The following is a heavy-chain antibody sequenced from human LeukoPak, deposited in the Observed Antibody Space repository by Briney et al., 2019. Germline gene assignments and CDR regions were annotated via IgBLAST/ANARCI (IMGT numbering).Heavy chain of an antibody. CDR3: AKAGIAAAGPKGGFDY. J-gene: IGHJ4*02. CDR1: GFTFSSYA. V-gene: IGHV3-23*01. Sequence: GGSLRLSCAASGFTFSSYAMSWVRQAPGKGLEWVSAISGSGGSTYYADSVKGRFTISRDNSENTLYLQMNSLRAEDTAVYYCAKAGIAAAGPKGGFDYWGQGTLVTVSS. CDR2: ISGSGGST. D-gene: IGHD6-13*01.